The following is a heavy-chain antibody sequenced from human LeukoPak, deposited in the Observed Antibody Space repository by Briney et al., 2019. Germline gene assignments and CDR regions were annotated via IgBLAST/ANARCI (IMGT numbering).Heavy chain of an antibody. CDR3: ARDGTWGYYMDV. D-gene: IGHD2-15*01. J-gene: IGHJ6*03. CDR2: ISSSSSYI. CDR1: GFSFSSYS. V-gene: IGHV3-21*01. Sequence: GGSLRLSCAASGFSFSSYSMNWVRQAPGKGLEWVSSISSSSSYIYYEDSVKGRFTISRDNAKNSLYLQMNSLRAEDTAVYYCARDGTWGYYMDVWGKGTTVTVSS.